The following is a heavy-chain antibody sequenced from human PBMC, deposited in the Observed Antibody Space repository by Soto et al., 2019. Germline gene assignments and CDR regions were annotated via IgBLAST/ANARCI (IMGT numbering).Heavy chain of an antibody. CDR1: GFTFSSYN. CDR3: AKKGSPIGDHKNWYFDL. Sequence: PGGSLRLSCAASGFTFSSYNMTWVRQAPGKGLEWISVIIGSGTSTYYADSVKGRFTISRDNSKNTLYLQMIGLRAEDTAVYYCAKKGSPIGDHKNWYFDLWGRGALVTVSS. V-gene: IGHV3-23*01. CDR2: IIGSGTST. D-gene: IGHD3-16*01. J-gene: IGHJ2*01.